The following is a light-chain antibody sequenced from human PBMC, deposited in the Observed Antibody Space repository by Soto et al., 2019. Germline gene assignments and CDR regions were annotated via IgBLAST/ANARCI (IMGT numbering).Light chain of an antibody. J-gene: IGKJ1*01. CDR2: AAS. CDR1: QGISNF. V-gene: IGKV1-27*01. CDR3: QKYHSAPPT. Sequence: DIQLTQSPSSLSASEGDRVTITCRASQGISNFVAWYQQKPGKVPKLLIYAASTLQSGVPSRFSGSGSGTDFTLYISNLQPEDVGTFYCQKYHSAPPTFGHGTRVEIK.